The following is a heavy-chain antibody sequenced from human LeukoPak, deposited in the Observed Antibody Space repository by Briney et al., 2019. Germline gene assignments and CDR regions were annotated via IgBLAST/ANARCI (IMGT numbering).Heavy chain of an antibody. CDR1: GYTFTNFG. D-gene: IGHD6-19*01. CDR3: ARGGGLVPGTWFDP. J-gene: IGHJ5*02. CDR2: ISAYNGNT. V-gene: IGHV1-18*01. Sequence: ASVKVSCKASGYTFTNFGISWVRQAPGQGLEWMGWISAYNGNTNYAQEFQGRVTMTTDASTSTAYLELRSLRSDDTAVYYCARGGGLVPGTWFDPWGQGTLVTVSS.